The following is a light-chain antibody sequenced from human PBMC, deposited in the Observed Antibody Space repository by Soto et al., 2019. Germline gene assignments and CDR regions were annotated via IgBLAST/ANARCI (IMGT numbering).Light chain of an antibody. CDR3: MQALHTWT. J-gene: IGKJ1*01. V-gene: IGKV2-28*01. CDR1: QILLHSNGYNY. CDR2: LGS. Sequence: DIVMTQSPLSLPVTPGEPSSISCRSSQILLHSNGYNYLDWYLQKPGQSPQLLIYLGSNRASGVPDRFSGSGSGTDFTLKISRVEAEDVGVYYCMQALHTWTFGQGTKVDIK.